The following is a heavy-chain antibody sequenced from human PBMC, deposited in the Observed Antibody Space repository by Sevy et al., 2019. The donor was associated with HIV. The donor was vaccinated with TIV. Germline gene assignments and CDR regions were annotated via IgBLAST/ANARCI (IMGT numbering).Heavy chain of an antibody. CDR1: GFSFTNAW. J-gene: IGHJ4*02. Sequence: LGGSLRLSCAASGFSFTNAWMGWVRQAPGKGLEWVARIRSNTDGGTTDYAAPLKGRFTISRDDSINTLYLQMNILKSADTAVYYCTTDREYDDYKGGFDSWGQRTLVTVSS. D-gene: IGHD4-17*01. V-gene: IGHV3-15*01. CDR2: IRSNTDGGTT. CDR3: TTDREYDDYKGGFDS.